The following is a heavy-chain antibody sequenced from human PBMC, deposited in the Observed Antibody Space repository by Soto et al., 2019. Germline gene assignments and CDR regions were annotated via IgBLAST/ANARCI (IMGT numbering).Heavy chain of an antibody. D-gene: IGHD3-10*01. CDR1: GFSLSRYG. V-gene: IGHV3-33*06. CDR3: AKSPWFGESLFDY. CDR2: IWYHGTTK. J-gene: IGHJ4*02. Sequence: PGGSLRLSCEVSGFSLSRYGMHWVRQAPGKGLEWVAVIWYHGTTKNYADSVKGRFTISRDNSKNTLYLQMNSLRAEDTAVYYCAKSPWFGESLFDYWGQGTLVTVSS.